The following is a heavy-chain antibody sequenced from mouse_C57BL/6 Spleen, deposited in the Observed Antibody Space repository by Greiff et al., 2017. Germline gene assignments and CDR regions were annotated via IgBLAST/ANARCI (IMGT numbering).Heavy chain of an antibody. CDR1: GFSLTSYG. CDR2: IWGDGST. V-gene: IGHV2-3*01. CDR3: AKPESFITTVVATQYFDV. D-gene: IGHD1-1*01. Sequence: QVQLQQSGPGLVAPSQSLSLTCTVSGFSLTSYGVSWVRQPPGKGLEWLGVIWGDGSTNYHSALISRLSISKDNSKSQVFLKLNSLQTDDTATYYCAKPESFITTVVATQYFDVWGTGTTVTVSS. J-gene: IGHJ1*03.